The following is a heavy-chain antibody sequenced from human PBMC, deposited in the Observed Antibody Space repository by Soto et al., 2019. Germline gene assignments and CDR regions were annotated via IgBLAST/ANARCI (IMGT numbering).Heavy chain of an antibody. CDR1: GDSVSSNSAA. CDR3: AREGQELGPYYYYYMDV. V-gene: IGHV6-1*01. CDR2: TYYRSKWYN. J-gene: IGHJ6*03. D-gene: IGHD7-27*01. Sequence: KQSQTLSLTCAISGDSVSSNSAAWNWIRQSPSRGLEWLGRTYYRSKWYNDYAVSVKSRITINPDTSKNQFSLQLNSVTPEDTAVYYCAREGQELGPYYYYYMDVWGKGTTVTVSS.